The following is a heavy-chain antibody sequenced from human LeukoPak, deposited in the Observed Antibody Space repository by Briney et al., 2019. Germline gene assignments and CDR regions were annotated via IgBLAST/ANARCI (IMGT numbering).Heavy chain of an antibody. CDR3: AKDLTGDLDAFDI. Sequence: GRSLRLSCTASGFMFSRLGMQWVRQAPGEGLEWVAMIWHDGSVEEYADSVKGRFTISRDNSKNTLYLQMNSLRAEDTAVYYCAKDLTGDLDAFDIWGQGTMVTVSS. CDR2: IWHDGSVE. D-gene: IGHD7-27*01. J-gene: IGHJ3*02. V-gene: IGHV3-33*06. CDR1: GFMFSRLG.